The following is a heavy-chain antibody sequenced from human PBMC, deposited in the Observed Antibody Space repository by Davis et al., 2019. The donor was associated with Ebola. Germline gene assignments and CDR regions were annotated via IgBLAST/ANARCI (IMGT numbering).Heavy chain of an antibody. J-gene: IGHJ4*02. CDR2: ISSSSSYI. CDR1: GFTFSSYS. CDR3: AFPGIAAAGTFDY. D-gene: IGHD6-13*01. V-gene: IGHV3-21*01. Sequence: GESLKISCAASGFTFSSYSMNWVRQAPGKGLEWVSSISSSSSYIYYADSVKGRFTISRDNAKNSLYLQMNSLRAEDTAVYYCAFPGIAAAGTFDYWGQGTLVTVSS.